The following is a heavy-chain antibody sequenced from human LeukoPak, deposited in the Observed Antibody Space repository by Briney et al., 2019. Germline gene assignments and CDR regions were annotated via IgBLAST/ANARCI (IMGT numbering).Heavy chain of an antibody. CDR3: TKDRRLYSSSWSFDY. Sequence: GGSLRLSCAASGFTVSSNYMSWVRQAPGKGLEWVSAISGSGGRIYYGASVKGRFTISRDNSKNTLYLQMNSLRAEDTAVYYCTKDRRLYSSSWSFDYWGQGTLVTVSS. CDR1: GFTVSSNY. CDR2: ISGSGGRI. J-gene: IGHJ4*02. V-gene: IGHV3-23*01. D-gene: IGHD6-13*01.